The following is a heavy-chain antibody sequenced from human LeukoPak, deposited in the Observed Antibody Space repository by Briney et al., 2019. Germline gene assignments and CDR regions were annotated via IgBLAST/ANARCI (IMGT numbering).Heavy chain of an antibody. D-gene: IGHD5-12*01. V-gene: IGHV3-23*01. J-gene: IGHJ4*02. CDR1: GFTSSRYA. CDR3: AKAKHVDPFYFDY. Sequence: PGGSLRLSCAASGFTSSRYAMSWVRQAPGKGLDWVSAISGSGDSTYYADSVKGRFNISRDNSKDTLYLQMNSLRAEDTAVYYCAKAKHVDPFYFDYWGQGALVTVSS. CDR2: ISGSGDST.